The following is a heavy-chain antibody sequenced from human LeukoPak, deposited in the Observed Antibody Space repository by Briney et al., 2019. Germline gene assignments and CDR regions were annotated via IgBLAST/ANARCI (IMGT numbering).Heavy chain of an antibody. Sequence: SETLSLTCAVYGGSFSGYYWSCIRQPPGKGLEWIGEINHSGSTNYNPSLKSRVTISVDTSKNQFSLKLSSVTAADTAVYYCARYCGGDCYDRFQYYFDYWGQGTLVTVSS. D-gene: IGHD2-21*02. V-gene: IGHV4-34*01. CDR2: INHSGST. J-gene: IGHJ4*02. CDR1: GGSFSGYY. CDR3: ARYCGGDCYDRFQYYFDY.